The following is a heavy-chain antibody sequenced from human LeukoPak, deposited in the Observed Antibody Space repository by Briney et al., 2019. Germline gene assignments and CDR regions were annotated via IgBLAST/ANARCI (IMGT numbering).Heavy chain of an antibody. J-gene: IGHJ4*02. V-gene: IGHV1-18*01. CDR3: ARVTGYMIEDYFDY. Sequence: ASVKVSCKASGYTFTSYGINWVRQAPGQGLEWMGWISAYNSNTHYAQKLQGRVTMTTDTSTSTAYMEVRSLRSDDTAVYYCARVTGYMIEDYFDYWGQGTLVTVSS. D-gene: IGHD3-22*01. CDR1: GYTFTSYG. CDR2: ISAYNSNT.